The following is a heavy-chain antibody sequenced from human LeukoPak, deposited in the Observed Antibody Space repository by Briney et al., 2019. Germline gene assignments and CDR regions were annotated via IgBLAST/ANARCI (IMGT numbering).Heavy chain of an antibody. V-gene: IGHV3-30*04. J-gene: IGHJ4*02. Sequence: GGSLRLSCAASGFTFSSYAMHWVRQAPGKGLEWVAVIPYGGSNKYYADSVKGRFTISRDNSKNTLYLQMNSLRAEDTAVYYCAKDSVWFGETNPFDYWGQGTLVTVSS. D-gene: IGHD3-10*01. CDR1: GFTFSSYA. CDR2: IPYGGSNK. CDR3: AKDSVWFGETNPFDY.